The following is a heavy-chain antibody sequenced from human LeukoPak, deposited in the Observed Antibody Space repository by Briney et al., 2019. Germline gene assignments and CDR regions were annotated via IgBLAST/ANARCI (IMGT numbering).Heavy chain of an antibody. Sequence: GGSLRLSCAASGFTFSSYAMHWVRQAPGKGLEWVANIKQDRSEKYYVDSVKGRFTISRDNAKNSLYLQMNSLRAEDTAVYYCAKDYSDSSGYFRVPHVFDFWGQGTLVTVSS. V-gene: IGHV3-7*01. J-gene: IGHJ4*02. CDR3: AKDYSDSSGYFRVPHVFDF. CDR1: GFTFSSYA. CDR2: IKQDRSEK. D-gene: IGHD3-22*01.